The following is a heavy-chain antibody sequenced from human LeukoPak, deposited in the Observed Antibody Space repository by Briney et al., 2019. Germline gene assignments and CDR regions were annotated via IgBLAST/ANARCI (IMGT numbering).Heavy chain of an antibody. J-gene: IGHJ6*02. D-gene: IGHD3-16*01. Sequence: SETLSLTCTVSGGSISGHYWTWIRQPPGKGLEWIGQIHYSGRPDYNPSLKSRVTISVDTSKNQLSLKVTSVTGADTAVYYCARFGVDYDMDVWGQGTAVTVSS. V-gene: IGHV4-59*11. CDR3: ARFGVDYDMDV. CDR2: IHYSGRP. CDR1: GGSISGHY.